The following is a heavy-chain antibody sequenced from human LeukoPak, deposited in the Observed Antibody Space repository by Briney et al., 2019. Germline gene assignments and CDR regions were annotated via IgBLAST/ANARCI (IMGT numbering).Heavy chain of an antibody. V-gene: IGHV4-31*11. CDR3: ARADGDYPYFDY. D-gene: IGHD4-17*01. Sequence: SETLSLTCAVYGGSFSGYYWSWIRQHPGKGLEWIGYIYYSGSTYYNPSLKSRVTISVDTSRNQFSLKLSSVTAADTAVYYCARADGDYPYFDYWGQGTLVTVSS. CDR2: IYYSGST. CDR1: GGSFSGYY. J-gene: IGHJ4*02.